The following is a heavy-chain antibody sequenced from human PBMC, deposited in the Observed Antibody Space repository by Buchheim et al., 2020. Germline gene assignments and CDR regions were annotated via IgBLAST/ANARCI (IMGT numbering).Heavy chain of an antibody. Sequence: EVQLVESGGGLVQPGGSLRLSYAASGFIFNTYSMNWVRQAPGKGLEWVSFISSPSSTINYADSVKGRFTISRDNAKSSLYLQMNSLRAEDTAVYYCARDQLVVYAKGGHYGMDVWGQGTT. CDR2: ISSPSSTI. CDR3: ARDQLVVYAKGGHYGMDV. D-gene: IGHD2-8*02. CDR1: GFIFNTYS. V-gene: IGHV3-48*01. J-gene: IGHJ6*02.